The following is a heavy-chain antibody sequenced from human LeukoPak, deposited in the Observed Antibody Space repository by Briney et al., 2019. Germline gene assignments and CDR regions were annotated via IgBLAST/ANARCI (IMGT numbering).Heavy chain of an antibody. Sequence: SETLSLTCTVSGGSIGNYYWSWIRQPAGKGLEWIGRIYTSGSTNYNPSLKSRVTMSVDSSKYQFSLKLNSVTAADTAVYYCARDRYDSVYNWFDPWGQGTLVTVSS. V-gene: IGHV4-4*07. CDR2: IYTSGST. CDR1: GGSIGNYY. CDR3: ARDRYDSVYNWFDP. D-gene: IGHD3-22*01. J-gene: IGHJ5*02.